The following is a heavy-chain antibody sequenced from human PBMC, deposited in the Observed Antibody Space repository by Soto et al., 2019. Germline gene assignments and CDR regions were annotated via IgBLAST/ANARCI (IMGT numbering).Heavy chain of an antibody. J-gene: IGHJ4*02. CDR1: GFTFSSYG. Sequence: EVQLLESGGGLVQPGGSLRLSCAASGFTFSSYGMTWVRQAPGKGLEWVSFSSATGAGTYYADSVKGRFTISRDTSKNTLYLQKTSLRADDTAVYYCAKDRRAGGNYGFYSDFWGQGALVIVSS. D-gene: IGHD1-7*01. V-gene: IGHV3-23*01. CDR2: SSATGAGT. CDR3: AKDRRAGGNYGFYSDF.